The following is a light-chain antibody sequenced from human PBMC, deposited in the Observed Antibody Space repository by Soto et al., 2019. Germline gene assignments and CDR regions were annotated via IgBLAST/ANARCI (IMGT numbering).Light chain of an antibody. V-gene: IGLV2-14*01. CDR2: EVN. J-gene: IGLJ1*01. Sequence: QSALTQPASVSGSPGQSVTISCTGPRSDIGDSNFISWYQHSPSKAPRLLIYEVNNRPSGVSRRFSGSKAGNTASLTISGLLEDDEADYFCASFRSGTILVFGSGTKVTVL. CDR1: RSDIGDSNF. CDR3: ASFRSGTILV.